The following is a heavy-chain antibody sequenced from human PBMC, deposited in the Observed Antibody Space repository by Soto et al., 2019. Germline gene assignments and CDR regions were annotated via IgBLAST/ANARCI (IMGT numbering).Heavy chain of an antibody. CDR2: IKSKTDGGTT. CDR1: GFAVSNAW. D-gene: IGHD2-15*01. V-gene: IGHV3-15*01. CDR3: TTDWVEGPQLDIVVVVAATGEDAFDI. J-gene: IGHJ3*02. Sequence: PGGPLRLSCAASGFAVSNAWISWVRQAPGKGLEWVGRIKSKTDGGTTDYAAPVKGRFTISRDDSKNTLYLQMNSLKTEDTAVYYCTTDWVEGPQLDIVVVVAATGEDAFDIWGQGTMVTVSS.